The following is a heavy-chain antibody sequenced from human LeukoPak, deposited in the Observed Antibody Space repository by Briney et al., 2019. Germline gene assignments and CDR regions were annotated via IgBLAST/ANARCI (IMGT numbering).Heavy chain of an antibody. V-gene: IGHV3-15*07. CDR2: IKSKTDGGTP. D-gene: IGHD3-3*01. J-gene: IGHJ5*02. CDR1: GFTFSNAW. Sequence: PGGSLRLSCAASGFTFSNAWMNWVRQAPGKGLEWVGRIKSKTDGGTPDYAAPVKGRFTISRDDSKNTLYLQMNSLKTEDTAVYYCTTEYYDFWSGTGHNWFDPWGQGTLVTVSS. CDR3: TTEYYDFWSGTGHNWFDP.